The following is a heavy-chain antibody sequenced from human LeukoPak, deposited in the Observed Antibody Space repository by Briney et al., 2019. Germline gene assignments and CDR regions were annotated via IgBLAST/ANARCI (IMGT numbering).Heavy chain of an antibody. J-gene: IGHJ4*02. CDR3: ARVSGSYSTIDY. CDR1: GFTFSSYA. Sequence: ESLKISCAASGFTFSSYAMTWVRQAPGKGLEWVSGLSGSGGITYYADSVKGRFTISRDNSKNTLYLQMNSLRAEDTAVYYCARVSGSYSTIDYWGQGTLVTVSS. V-gene: IGHV3-23*01. CDR2: LSGSGGIT. D-gene: IGHD1-26*01.